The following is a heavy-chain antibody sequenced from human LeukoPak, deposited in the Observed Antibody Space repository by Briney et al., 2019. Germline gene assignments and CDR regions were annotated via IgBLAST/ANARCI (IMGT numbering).Heavy chain of an antibody. CDR1: GGSFSGYY. D-gene: IGHD6-19*01. Sequence: SETLSLTCAVYGGSFSGYYWSWIRQPPGKGLEWIGYIYYSGSTNYNPSLKSRVTISVDTSKNQFSLKLSSVTAADTAVYYCARSKSGGWLGNFDYWGQGTLVTVSS. V-gene: IGHV4-59*01. J-gene: IGHJ4*02. CDR2: IYYSGST. CDR3: ARSKSGGWLGNFDY.